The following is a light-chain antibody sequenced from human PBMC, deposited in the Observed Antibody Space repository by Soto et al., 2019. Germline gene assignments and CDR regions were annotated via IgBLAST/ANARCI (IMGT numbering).Light chain of an antibody. J-gene: IGLJ3*02. CDR1: SSNIGNNY. CDR3: GTWDDSLTGGV. V-gene: IGLV1-51*01. CDR2: DND. Sequence: QSVLTQPPSMSAAPGQTVTISCSGSSSNIGNNYVSWYQQLPGTAPKLLIYDNDKRPSGIPDRFSGSKSGTSATLGITGLQTGDEADYYCGTWDDSLTGGVFGGGTKLTVL.